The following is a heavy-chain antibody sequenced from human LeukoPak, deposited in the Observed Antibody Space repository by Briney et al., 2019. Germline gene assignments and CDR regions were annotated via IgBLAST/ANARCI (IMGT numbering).Heavy chain of an antibody. Sequence: SETLSLTCAVYGGSFSGYYWSWIRQPPGKGLEWIGEINHSGSTYYNPSLKSRVTISVDTSKNQFSLKLSSVTAADTAVYYCARTRGYSGYEDFDYWGQGTLVTVSS. D-gene: IGHD5-12*01. J-gene: IGHJ4*02. V-gene: IGHV4-34*09. CDR3: ARTRGYSGYEDFDY. CDR2: INHSGST. CDR1: GGSFSGYY.